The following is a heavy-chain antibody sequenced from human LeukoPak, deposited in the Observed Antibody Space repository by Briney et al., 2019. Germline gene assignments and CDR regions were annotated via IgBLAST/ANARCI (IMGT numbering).Heavy chain of an antibody. D-gene: IGHD3-22*01. CDR2: ISSSGST. J-gene: IGHJ3*02. Sequence: SETLSLTRTVSGDSLSSGDYYWSWIRQPPREGPEWIGRISSSGSTNYNPSLKSRVTISVDTSKNQFSLKLSSVTAADTAVYFCARGPYSYDSSGAFDIWGQGTMVTVSS. V-gene: IGHV4-61*02. CDR3: ARGPYSYDSSGAFDI. CDR1: GDSLSSGDYY.